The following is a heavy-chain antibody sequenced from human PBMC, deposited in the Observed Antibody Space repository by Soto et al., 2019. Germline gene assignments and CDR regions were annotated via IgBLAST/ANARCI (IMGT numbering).Heavy chain of an antibody. V-gene: IGHV4-34*01. D-gene: IGHD5-18*01. CDR1: SGSLTDHY. CDR3: ARGKPSGYRFGHRNFFYYGMDV. CDR2: INHSGIT. Sequence: SETLSLTCGVFSGSLTDHYWTWIRQTPGKGLEWIGEINHSGITDYNPSLKSRVTLSLDTSKNQFSLKVTALTAADTAVYYCARGKPSGYRFGHRNFFYYGMDVWGPGTTVTVSS. J-gene: IGHJ6*02.